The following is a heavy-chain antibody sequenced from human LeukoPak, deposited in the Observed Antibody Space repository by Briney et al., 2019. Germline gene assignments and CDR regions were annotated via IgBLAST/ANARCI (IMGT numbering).Heavy chain of an antibody. CDR1: GFTFSSYS. Sequence: GGSLRLSCAASGFTFSSYSMNWVRQAPGKGLEWVSSISSSSYIYYADSVKGRFTISRDNAKNSLYLQMNSLRAEDTAVYYCARDSGSGRPYYFDSWGQGTLVTVSS. D-gene: IGHD3-10*01. V-gene: IGHV3-21*01. J-gene: IGHJ4*02. CDR3: ARDSGSGRPYYFDS. CDR2: ISSSSYI.